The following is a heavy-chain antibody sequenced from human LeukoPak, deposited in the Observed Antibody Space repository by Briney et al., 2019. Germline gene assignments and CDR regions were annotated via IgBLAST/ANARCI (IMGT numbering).Heavy chain of an antibody. J-gene: IGHJ4*02. D-gene: IGHD1-26*01. V-gene: IGHV3-11*01. CDR1: GFTISDYY. CDR3: AKGSTSSGSLVDY. Sequence: GGSLRLSCAASGFTISDYYMSWIRQAPGKGLEWVSYISSSGSTIYYADSVKGRFTISRDNSKNTLYLQMNSLRSDDTAVYYCAKGSTSSGSLVDYWGQGTLVTVSS. CDR2: ISSSGSTI.